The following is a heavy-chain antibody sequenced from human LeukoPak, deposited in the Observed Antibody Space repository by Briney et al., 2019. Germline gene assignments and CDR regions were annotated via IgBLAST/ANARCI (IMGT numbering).Heavy chain of an antibody. CDR2: ISGSSSTI. D-gene: IGHD4-17*01. CDR1: GFTLIDDY. V-gene: IGHV3-11*01. J-gene: IGHJ4*02. CDR3: ARGGSTSTVH. Sequence: GGSLRHSRAASGFTLIDDYRSWIRQALGKGLRLVSYISGSSSTIYHAGSLKSRFTSSRNNANNPLYVRMNRLTADDTAVYYCARGGSTSTVHWGQGTLVTVSS.